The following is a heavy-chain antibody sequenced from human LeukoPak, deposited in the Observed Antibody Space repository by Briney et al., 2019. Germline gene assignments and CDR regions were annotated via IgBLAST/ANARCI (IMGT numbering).Heavy chain of an antibody. V-gene: IGHV1-8*01. CDR3: ARAIERFGESPDAFDI. J-gene: IGHJ3*02. Sequence: ASVKVSCKASGYTFTSYDINWVRQATGQGLEWMGWMNPNSGNTGYAQKFQGRVTMTKNTSISTAYMELSSLRSEDTAVYYCARAIERFGESPDAFDIWGQGTMVTVSS. CDR2: MNPNSGNT. CDR1: GYTFTSYD. D-gene: IGHD3-10*01.